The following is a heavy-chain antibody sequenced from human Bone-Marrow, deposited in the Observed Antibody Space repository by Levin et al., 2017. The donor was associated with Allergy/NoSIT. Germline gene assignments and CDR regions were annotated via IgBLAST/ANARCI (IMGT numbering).Heavy chain of an antibody. V-gene: IGHV1-8*01. CDR2: MNPNSGNT. CDR1: GYTFTSYD. Sequence: ASVKVSCKASGYTFTSYDINWVRQATGQGLEWMGWMNPNSGNTGYAQKFQGRVTMTRNTSISTAYMELSSLRSEDTAVYYCARFLGSSGYVVHYFDYWGQGTLVTVSS. J-gene: IGHJ4*02. D-gene: IGHD6-13*01. CDR3: ARFLGSSGYVVHYFDY.